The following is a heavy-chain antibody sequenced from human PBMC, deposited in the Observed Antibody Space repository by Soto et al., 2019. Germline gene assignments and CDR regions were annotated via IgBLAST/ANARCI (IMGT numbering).Heavy chain of an antibody. CDR2: IWFDGRNK. D-gene: IGHD5-18*01. CDR1: GFAFSDNG. V-gene: IGHV3-33*01. CDR3: ASSGRGDRTAMVNYYYYGLDV. J-gene: IGHJ6*02. Sequence: QVQLVESGGGVVQPGRSLRLSCAASGFAFSDNGMHWVRQAPGKGPEWVAVIWFDGRNKYYIDSVKGRFTISRDNSQNTLYLQMNSLRVEDTAVYYCASSGRGDRTAMVNYYYYGLDVWGLGTTVTVSS.